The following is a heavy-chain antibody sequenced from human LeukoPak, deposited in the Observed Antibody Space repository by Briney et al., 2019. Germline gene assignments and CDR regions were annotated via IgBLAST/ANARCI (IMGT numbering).Heavy chain of an antibody. Sequence: SQTLSLTCTVSNGSISSDTYFWSWIRQPAGKGLEWIGRISSSGSTNYNPSLKSRVTISVDTSKNQFSLKLSSVTAADTAVYYCARRPYYYDSSGYRDYWGQGTLVTVSS. CDR1: NGSISSDTYF. CDR2: ISSSGST. J-gene: IGHJ4*02. CDR3: ARRPYYYDSSGYRDY. D-gene: IGHD3-22*01. V-gene: IGHV4-61*02.